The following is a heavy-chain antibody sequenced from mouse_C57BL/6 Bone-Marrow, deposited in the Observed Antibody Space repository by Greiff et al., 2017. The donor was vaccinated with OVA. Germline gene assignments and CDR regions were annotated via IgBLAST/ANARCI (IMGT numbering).Heavy chain of an antibody. J-gene: IGHJ4*01. CDR2: ISSDSSAI. D-gene: IGHD2-4*01. Sequence: DVKLQESGGGLVQPGGSRKLSCAASGFTFSSFGMHWVRQAPEKGLEWVAYISSDSSAIYYADTVRGRFTISRDNPKNTLFLQMTSLRSEVTAMYYCARSTMINYYTMDYWGQGTSVTVSS. CDR3: ARSTMINYYTMDY. V-gene: IGHV5-17*02. CDR1: GFTFSSFG.